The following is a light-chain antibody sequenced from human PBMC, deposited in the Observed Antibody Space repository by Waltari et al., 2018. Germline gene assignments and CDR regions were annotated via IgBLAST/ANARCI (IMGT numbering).Light chain of an antibody. CDR2: EVS. Sequence: QSALTQPASVSGSPGQSITLPCTGTSNDGGGYGYFLWYQQYPGKAPKLIIYEVSYRPSGISTRFSGSKSGNTASLTISGLQAEDEADYYCSSHTSSVPHVFGTGTRVTVV. CDR1: SNDGGGYGY. J-gene: IGLJ1*01. V-gene: IGLV2-14*01. CDR3: SSHTSSVPHV.